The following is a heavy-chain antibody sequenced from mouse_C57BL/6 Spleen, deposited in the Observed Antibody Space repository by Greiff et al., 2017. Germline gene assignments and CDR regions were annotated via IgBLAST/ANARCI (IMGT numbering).Heavy chain of an antibody. Sequence: QVQLQQPGAELVRPGSSVKLSCKASGYTFTSYWMDWVKQRPGQGLEWIGNIYPSDSETHYNQEFKDKATLTVDKSSSTAYMQLSSLTSEDSAVYYCARRYYGSSYYYFDYWGQGTTLTVSS. V-gene: IGHV1-61*01. CDR2: IYPSDSET. CDR1: GYTFTSYW. D-gene: IGHD1-1*01. J-gene: IGHJ2*01. CDR3: ARRYYGSSYYYFDY.